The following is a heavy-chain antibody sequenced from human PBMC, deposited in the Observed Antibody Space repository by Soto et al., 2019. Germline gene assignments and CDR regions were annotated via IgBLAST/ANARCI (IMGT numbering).Heavy chain of an antibody. CDR1: GGSFSGYY. V-gene: IGHV4-34*01. CDR2: INHSGST. J-gene: IGHJ6*02. D-gene: IGHD6-13*01. Sequence: PSETLSLTCAVYGGSFSGYYWSWIRQPPGKGLEWIGEINHSGSTNYNPSLKSRVTISVDTSKNQFSLKLSSVTAADTAVYYCARGVGSSSWYEYYYYYGMDVWGQGTTVTVSS. CDR3: ARGVGSSSWYEYYYYYGMDV.